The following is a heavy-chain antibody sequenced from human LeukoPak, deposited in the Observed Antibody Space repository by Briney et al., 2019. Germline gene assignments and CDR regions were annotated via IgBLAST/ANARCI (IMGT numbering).Heavy chain of an antibody. CDR1: GFTFSSYG. V-gene: IGHV3-30*02. Sequence: GGSLRLSCAASGFTFSSYGMHWVRQAPGKGLEWVAFIRYDGSNKYYADSVEGRFTISRDNSKNTLYLQMNSLRAEDTVVYYCANAHDFWSGYCDSWGQETLVTASS. CDR2: IRYDGSNK. D-gene: IGHD3-3*01. J-gene: IGHJ4*02. CDR3: ANAHDFWSGYCDS.